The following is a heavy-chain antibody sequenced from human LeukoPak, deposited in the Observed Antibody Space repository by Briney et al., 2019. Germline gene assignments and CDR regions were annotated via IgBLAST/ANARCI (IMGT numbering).Heavy chain of an antibody. CDR2: IYHSGST. CDR3: VYDSSGYNLDY. V-gene: IGHV4-38-2*02. Sequence: SETLSLTCTVSGYSISSGYYWGWIRQPPGKGLEWIGSIYHSGSTYYNPSLKSRVTISVDTSKNQFSLKLRSVTAADTAVYYCVYDSSGYNLDYWGQGTLVTVSS. J-gene: IGHJ4*02. CDR1: GYSISSGYY. D-gene: IGHD3-22*01.